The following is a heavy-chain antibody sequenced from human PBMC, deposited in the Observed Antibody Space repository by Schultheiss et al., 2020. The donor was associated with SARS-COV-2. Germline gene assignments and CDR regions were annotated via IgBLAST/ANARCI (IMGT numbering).Heavy chain of an antibody. V-gene: IGHV2-5*02. CDR2: IYWDDDK. Sequence: SGPTLVKPTQTLTLTCTFSGFSLSTSGVGVGWIRQPPGKALEWLALIYWDDDKRYSPSLKSRLTITKDTSKNQVVLTMTNMDPVDTATYYCAHRNRVRTGYGSGGYWYFDLWGRGTLVTVSS. D-gene: IGHD3-10*01. J-gene: IGHJ2*01. CDR3: AHRNRVRTGYGSGGYWYFDL. CDR1: GFSLSTSGVG.